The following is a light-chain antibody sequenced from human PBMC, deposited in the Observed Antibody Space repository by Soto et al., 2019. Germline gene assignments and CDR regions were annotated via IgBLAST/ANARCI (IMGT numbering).Light chain of an antibody. J-gene: IGKJ1*01. CDR3: QQYGSSPWT. Sequence: EIVLTLSPGPLSLSPGERAALSCGASQKVASNYLAWYQQKPGQAPRLLIYGASSRATGVPDRFSGGGSGTDFTLTISRLEPEDFAVYYCQQYGSSPWTFGQGTKVDIK. CDR2: GAS. V-gene: IGKV3-20*01. CDR1: QKVASNY.